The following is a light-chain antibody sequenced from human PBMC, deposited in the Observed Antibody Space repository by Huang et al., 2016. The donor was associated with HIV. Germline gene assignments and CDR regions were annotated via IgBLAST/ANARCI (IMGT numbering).Light chain of an antibody. CDR1: QSLLHTNAYNY. CDR3: MEALKTPYT. Sequence: DIVMIQSPLSLPVTPGEPASISYRSSQSLLHTNAYNYVDWYLQKPGQSPQLLIYLGSSRASGVPDRFSGGGSGTRFSLNISRVEAEDAGIYYCMEALKTPYTFGQGTKLEIK. CDR2: LGS. J-gene: IGKJ2*01. V-gene: IGKV2-28*01.